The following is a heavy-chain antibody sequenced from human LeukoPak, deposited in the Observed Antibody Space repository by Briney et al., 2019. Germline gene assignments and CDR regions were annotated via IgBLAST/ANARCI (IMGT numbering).Heavy chain of an antibody. CDR3: ARVPYRPDPYYYGMDV. CDR1: GGSISSYY. CDR2: IYTSGST. D-gene: IGHD3-16*02. Sequence: SETLSLTCTVSGGSISSYYWSWIRQPAGKGLEWIGRIYTSGSTNYNPSLKSGVTMSVDTSKNQFSLKLSSVTAADTAVYYCARVPYRPDPYYYGMDVWGQETTVTVSS. V-gene: IGHV4-4*07. J-gene: IGHJ6*02.